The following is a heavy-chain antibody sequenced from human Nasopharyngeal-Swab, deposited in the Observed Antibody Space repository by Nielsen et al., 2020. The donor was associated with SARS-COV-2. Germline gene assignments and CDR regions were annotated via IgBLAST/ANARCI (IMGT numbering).Heavy chain of an antibody. CDR2: IRSQANSYAT. V-gene: IGHV3-73*01. D-gene: IGHD3-22*01. CDR1: GFTLSGYV. CDR3: TSRGDRICYYSPSDY. J-gene: IGHJ4*02. Sequence: GESLKISCAASGFTLSGYVIHWVRQASGKGLEWVGRIRSQANSYATTYAASVKGRFTFFRDDSKNTAYLQMNSLKTEDTAVYYCTSRGDRICYYSPSDYWGQGTLVTVSS.